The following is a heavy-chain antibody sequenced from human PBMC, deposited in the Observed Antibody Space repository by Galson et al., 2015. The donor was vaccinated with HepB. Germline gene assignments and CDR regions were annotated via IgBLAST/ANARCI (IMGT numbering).Heavy chain of an antibody. D-gene: IGHD6-19*01. CDR2: INPSGGST. CDR3: ARDKSRSSGWCDY. V-gene: IGHV1-46*01. Sequence: SVKVSCKASGYTLTNYYMHWVRQAPGQGLEWVGIINPSGGSTTYAQKLQGRVTMTRDTSTSTVYMELSRLESEDTAVYYCARDKSRSSGWCDYWGQGTLVTVSS. J-gene: IGHJ4*02. CDR1: GYTLTNYY.